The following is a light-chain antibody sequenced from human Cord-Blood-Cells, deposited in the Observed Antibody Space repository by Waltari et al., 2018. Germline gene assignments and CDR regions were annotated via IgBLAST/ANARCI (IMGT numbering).Light chain of an antibody. Sequence: DIQMTQSPSSLSASVGHRATITCQASQDISNYLNWYQQKPGKAPKLLIYDASNLETGVPSRFSGSGSGTDFTFTISSLQPEDIATYYCQQYDNLPLTFGGGTKVEIK. V-gene: IGKV1-33*01. CDR2: DAS. CDR3: QQYDNLPLT. CDR1: QDISNY. J-gene: IGKJ4*01.